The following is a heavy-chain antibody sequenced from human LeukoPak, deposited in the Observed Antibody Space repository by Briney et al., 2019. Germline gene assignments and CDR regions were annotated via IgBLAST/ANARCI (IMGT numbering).Heavy chain of an antibody. CDR3: AKDGGEGATIRRYFDY. CDR1: GFTFSSYG. D-gene: IGHD5-12*01. CDR2: ISHDGSNK. V-gene: IGHV3-30*18. Sequence: GGSLRLSCAASGFTFSSYGMHWVRQAPGKGLEWVAVISHDGSNKYYADSVKGRFTISRDNSKNTLYLQMNSLRAEDTAVYYCAKDGGEGATIRRYFDYWGQGTLVTVSS. J-gene: IGHJ4*02.